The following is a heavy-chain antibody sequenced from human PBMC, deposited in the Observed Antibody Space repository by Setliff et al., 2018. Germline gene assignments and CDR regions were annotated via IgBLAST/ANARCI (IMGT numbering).Heavy chain of an antibody. CDR1: GFSISSYS. J-gene: IGHJ6*02. CDR3: ARDVVSGWYRRNNYFGMDV. CDR2: ISSSGSTI. D-gene: IGHD6-19*01. Sequence: GGSLRLSCAASGFSISSYSMNWIRQAPGKGLEWVSYISSSGSTIYYADSVKGRFTISRDNAKNSLYLQMNSLRVEDTAVYYCARDVVSGWYRRNNYFGMDVWGQGTTVTVS. V-gene: IGHV3-48*04.